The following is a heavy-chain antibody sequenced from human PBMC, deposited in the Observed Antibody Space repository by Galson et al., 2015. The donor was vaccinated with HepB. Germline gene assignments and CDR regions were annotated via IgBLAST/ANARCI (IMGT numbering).Heavy chain of an antibody. J-gene: IGHJ4*02. CDR3: AKGSGISGKYYFDS. D-gene: IGHD1-26*01. V-gene: IGHV3-33*06. Sequence: SLRLSCGTSGFIFSHFGMHWVRQAPGKGLEWVAVIWYDGRNKDYADSVKGRFTISIDNSKNTLYLQMNSLRAEDTAVYHCAKGSGISGKYYFDSWGQGSLVIVSS. CDR2: IWYDGRNK. CDR1: GFIFSHFG.